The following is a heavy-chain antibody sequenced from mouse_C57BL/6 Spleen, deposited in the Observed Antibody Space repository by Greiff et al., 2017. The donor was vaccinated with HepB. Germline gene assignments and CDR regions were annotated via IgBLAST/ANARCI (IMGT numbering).Heavy chain of an antibody. CDR3: TTDWDGAWFAY. D-gene: IGHD4-1*01. J-gene: IGHJ3*01. V-gene: IGHV14-4*01. CDR2: IDPENGDT. Sequence: VQLQQSGAELVRPGASVKLSCTASGFNIKDDYMHWVKQRPEQGLEWIGWIDPENGDTEYASKFQGKATITADTSSNTAYLQLSSLTSEDTAVYYCTTDWDGAWFAYWGQGTLVTVSA. CDR1: GFNIKDDY.